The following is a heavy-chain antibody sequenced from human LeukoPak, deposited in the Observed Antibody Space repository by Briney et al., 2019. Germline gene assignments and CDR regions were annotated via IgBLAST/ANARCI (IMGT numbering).Heavy chain of an antibody. Sequence: GGSLRLSCATSGFTFRNNWMAWVRQAPGRWPEWVASIKTGGSEQFYADSVKGRFTISRDNAKSTLYVQMNSLRVEDTAIYYCARDGVSFDYWGLGTLVTVSS. J-gene: IGHJ4*02. CDR2: IKTGGSEQ. D-gene: IGHD3-16*01. CDR3: ARDGVSFDY. CDR1: GFTFRNNW. V-gene: IGHV3-7*01.